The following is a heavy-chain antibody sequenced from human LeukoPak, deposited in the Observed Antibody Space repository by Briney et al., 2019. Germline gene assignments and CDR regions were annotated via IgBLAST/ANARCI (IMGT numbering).Heavy chain of an antibody. V-gene: IGHV3-30*03. J-gene: IGHJ4*02. D-gene: IGHD1-1*01. CDR3: ATAGTGSYPR. CDR1: GFTSSNYG. Sequence: PGRSLRLSCAVSGFTSSNYGMVCARQAPGKGLGRVALISKDGRKKHYADSVKGRFTVSRDNSKNTLYLQMHSLSAEDTAVYYCATAGTGSYPRWGQGTLVTVSS. CDR2: ISKDGRKK.